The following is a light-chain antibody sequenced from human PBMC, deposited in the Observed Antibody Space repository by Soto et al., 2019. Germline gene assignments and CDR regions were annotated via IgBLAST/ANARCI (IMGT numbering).Light chain of an antibody. CDR3: QQSYSGPLT. Sequence: DIQMTQSPSSLSASVGDRVTITFRASQSTSSYLTWYQQKPGKAPKVLIYAASSLQSGVPSRFSGIGSGTDFTLSISSLQPEDFATYYCQQSYSGPLTFGGGTKVDIK. CDR1: QSTSSY. CDR2: AAS. V-gene: IGKV1-39*01. J-gene: IGKJ4*01.